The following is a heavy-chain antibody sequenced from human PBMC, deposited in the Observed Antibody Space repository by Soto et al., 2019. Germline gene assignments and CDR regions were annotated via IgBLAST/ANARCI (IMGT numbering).Heavy chain of an antibody. J-gene: IGHJ4*02. CDR2: ISSSSSYI. D-gene: IGHD6-6*01. CDR3: ARDSSSSISFDY. CDR1: GFTFSSYS. Sequence: GGSLRLSCAASGFTFSSYSMNWVRQAPGKGLEWVSSISSSSSYIYYADSAKGRFTISRDNAKNSLYLQMNSLRAEDTAVYYCARDSSSSISFDYWGQGTLVTVSS. V-gene: IGHV3-21*01.